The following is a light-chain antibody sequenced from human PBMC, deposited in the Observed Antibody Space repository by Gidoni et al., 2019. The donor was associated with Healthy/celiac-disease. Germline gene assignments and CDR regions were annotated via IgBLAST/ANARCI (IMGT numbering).Light chain of an antibody. J-gene: IGLJ2*01. Sequence: SYELTQPPSVSVSPGQTASITCSGDNLGDKYACWYKQKPGQSPVLVIYQDSKRPSGIPERFSGSNSGNTATLTISGTQPMDEADYYCQAWDSSTAVFGGGTKLTVL. CDR3: QAWDSSTAV. V-gene: IGLV3-1*01. CDR2: QDS. CDR1: NLGDKY.